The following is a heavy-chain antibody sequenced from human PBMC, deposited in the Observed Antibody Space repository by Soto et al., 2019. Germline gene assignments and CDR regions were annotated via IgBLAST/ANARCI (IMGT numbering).Heavy chain of an antibody. CDR1: GYTFINFG. V-gene: IGHV1-18*01. D-gene: IGHD6-13*01. Sequence: QVQLVQSGAEVKKPGASVKVSCKASGYTFINFGIGWVRQAPGQGLEWMGWISPYNGNTKYAQKFQGRVTLTTDTSTTTAYMELRSLRDDDTAVYYCAIDRTLYSDATEYLGQGTLVTVSS. CDR3: AIDRTLYSDATEY. J-gene: IGHJ4*02. CDR2: ISPYNGNT.